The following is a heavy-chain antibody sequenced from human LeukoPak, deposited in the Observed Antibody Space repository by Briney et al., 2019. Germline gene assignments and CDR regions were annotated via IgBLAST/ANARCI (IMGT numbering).Heavy chain of an antibody. CDR1: GFTFSSYA. CDR2: ISGSGDST. CDR3: AKQFSSAVGSAVDC. D-gene: IGHD2-15*01. J-gene: IGHJ4*02. Sequence: PGGSLRLSCAASGFTFSSYAMIWVRQAPGKGLEWLSAISGSGDSTYYADSVKGRFTISKDNSKNTLYPQINSLRADGTAVYYCAKQFSSAVGSAVDCWGQGTLVTVSS. V-gene: IGHV3-23*01.